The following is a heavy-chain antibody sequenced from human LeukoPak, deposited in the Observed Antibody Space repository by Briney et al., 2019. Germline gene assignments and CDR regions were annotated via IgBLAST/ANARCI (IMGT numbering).Heavy chain of an antibody. CDR1: GFTFSSYS. CDR3: VRDPDALDY. V-gene: IGHV3-48*02. J-gene: IGHJ4*02. CDR2: IRSSGSTI. Sequence: PGGSLRLSCAASGFTFSSYSMNWVRQAPGKGLEWVSYIRSSGSTIYHADSVKGRFTISRDNARNSVYLQMNSLRDEDTAVYYCVRDPDALDYWGQGTPVTVSS.